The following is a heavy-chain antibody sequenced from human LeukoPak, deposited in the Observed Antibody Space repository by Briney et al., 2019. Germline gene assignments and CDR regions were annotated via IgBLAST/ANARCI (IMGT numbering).Heavy chain of an antibody. CDR1: GFSFSNYG. D-gene: IGHD1-26*01. V-gene: IGHV3-33*06. J-gene: IGHJ4*02. Sequence: GGSLRLSCAASGFSFSNYGVHWVRQAPGKGLEWVAVIWDDGSYKYYADSVKGRFTISRDNSKNPLYRQMNSLRAEDTAVYYCANPTSGGGSFLFDYWGQGTLVTVSS. CDR2: IWDDGSYK. CDR3: ANPTSGGGSFLFDY.